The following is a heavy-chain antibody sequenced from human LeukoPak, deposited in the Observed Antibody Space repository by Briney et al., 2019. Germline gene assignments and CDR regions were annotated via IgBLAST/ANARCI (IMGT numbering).Heavy chain of an antibody. V-gene: IGHV3-53*01. J-gene: IGHJ4*02. Sequence: GGSLRLSRAASGFTVSSNYMSWVRQAPGKGLEWVSVIYGGGSTDYADSVKGRFTISRDNAKNSLYLQMNSLRAEDTAVYYCARGKWEPLDYWGQGTLVTVSS. CDR1: GFTVSSNY. D-gene: IGHD1-26*01. CDR3: ARGKWEPLDY. CDR2: IYGGGST.